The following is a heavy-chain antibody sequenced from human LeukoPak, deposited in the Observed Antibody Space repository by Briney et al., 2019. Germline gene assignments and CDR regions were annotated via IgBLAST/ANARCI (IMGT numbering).Heavy chain of an antibody. CDR1: GFTVSSNY. CDR2: IYSGGST. Sequence: PGGSLRLSCAASGFTVSSNYMSWVRQAPGKGLEWVSVIYSGGSTYYADSVKGRFTISRDNSKNTLYLQMNSLRAEDTAVYYCARQNSGWYYYFDYWGQGTLVTVSS. V-gene: IGHV3-53*05. D-gene: IGHD6-19*01. J-gene: IGHJ4*02. CDR3: ARQNSGWYYYFDY.